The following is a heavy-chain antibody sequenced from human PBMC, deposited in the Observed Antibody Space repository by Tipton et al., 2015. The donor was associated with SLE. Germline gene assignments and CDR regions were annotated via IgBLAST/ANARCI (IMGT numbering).Heavy chain of an antibody. CDR2: IKEDGSEK. CDR3: ARDLNWAND. D-gene: IGHD3-16*01. Sequence: SLRLSCAASGFTFSNSWMSWVRQAPGKGLEWVANIKEDGSEKYYVDSVEGRFTISRDNAMKSLYLQMNSLRAEDTAMYYCARDLNWANDWGQGTLVAVSS. V-gene: IGHV3-7*03. J-gene: IGHJ4*02. CDR1: GFTFSNSW.